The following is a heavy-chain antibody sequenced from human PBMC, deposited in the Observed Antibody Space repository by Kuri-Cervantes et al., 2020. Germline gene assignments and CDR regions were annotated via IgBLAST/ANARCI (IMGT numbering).Heavy chain of an antibody. CDR1: GFTFSSYG. D-gene: IGHD3-9*01. CDR2: ISYDGGNK. J-gene: IGHJ4*02. CDR3: ARGYYDILTGLPPHFDY. V-gene: IGHV3-30*03. Sequence: GESLKISCAASGFTFSSYGMHWVRQAPGKGLEWVAVISYDGGNKYYADSVKGRFTISRDNSKNTLYLQVNSLRAKDTAVYYCARGYYDILTGLPPHFDYWGQGTLVTVSS.